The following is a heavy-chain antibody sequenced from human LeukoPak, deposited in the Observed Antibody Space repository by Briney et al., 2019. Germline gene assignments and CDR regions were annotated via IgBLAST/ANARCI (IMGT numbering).Heavy chain of an antibody. CDR2: IWYDGTNK. D-gene: IGHD4-17*01. CDR3: ARDHDYGDSLFDY. Sequence: GRSLRLSCAASGFTFSSYGMHWVRQAQGKGLDWVAVIWYDGTNKYYADSVKGRFTISRDNSKNTLYLQMNSLRADDTAVYYCARDHDYGDSLFDYWGQGTLVTVSS. J-gene: IGHJ4*02. V-gene: IGHV3-33*01. CDR1: GFTFSSYG.